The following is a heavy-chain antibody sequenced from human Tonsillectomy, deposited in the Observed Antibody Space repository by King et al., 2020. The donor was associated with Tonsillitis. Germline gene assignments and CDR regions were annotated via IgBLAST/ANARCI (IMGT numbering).Heavy chain of an antibody. Sequence: VQLQQWGAGLLKPSETLSLTCGVSGAYFSGYYWSWIRQPPGKGLEWIGEINHSGSTNYNPSLKSRVTISVDTSKNQFSLKLTSVTAADTAVYYCARRLLRLWVTKTDLWGQGTRVTVPS. CDR2: INHSGST. CDR1: GAYFSGYY. J-gene: IGHJ5*02. V-gene: IGHV4-34*01. CDR3: ARRLLRLWVTKTDL. D-gene: IGHD3-3*01.